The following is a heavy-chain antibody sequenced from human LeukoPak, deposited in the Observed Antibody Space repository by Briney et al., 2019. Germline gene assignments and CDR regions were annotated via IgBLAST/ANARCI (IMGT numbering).Heavy chain of an antibody. V-gene: IGHV1-46*01. Sequence: GASVKVSCKASGYTFTGYYMHWVRQAPGQGLEWMGIINPSGGSTSYAQKFQGRVTMTRDMSTSTVYMELRSLRSDDTAVYYCARDRAVYYGSGDYWGQGTLVTVSS. J-gene: IGHJ4*02. CDR1: GYTFTGYY. CDR3: ARDRAVYYGSGDY. CDR2: INPSGGST. D-gene: IGHD3-10*01.